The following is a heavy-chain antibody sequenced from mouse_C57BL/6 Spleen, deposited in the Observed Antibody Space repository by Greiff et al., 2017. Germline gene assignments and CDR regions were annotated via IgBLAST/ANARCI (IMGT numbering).Heavy chain of an antibody. CDR3: ARLGYYGTPFAY. D-gene: IGHD1-1*01. J-gene: IGHJ3*01. V-gene: IGHV1-50*01. CDR2: IDPSDSYT. CDR1: GYTFTSYW. Sequence: VKLQQPGAELVKPGASVKLSCKASGYTFTSYWMQWVKQRPGQGLEWIGEIDPSDSYTNYNQKFKGKATLTVDTSSSTAYMQLSSLTSEDSAVYYCARLGYYGTPFAYWGQGTLVTVSA.